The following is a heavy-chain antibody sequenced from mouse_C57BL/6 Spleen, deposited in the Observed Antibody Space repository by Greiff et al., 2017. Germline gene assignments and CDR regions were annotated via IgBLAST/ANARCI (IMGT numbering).Heavy chain of an antibody. CDR2: INPNNGGT. CDR1: GYTFTSYN. J-gene: IGHJ3*01. V-gene: IGHV1-22*01. Sequence: VQLQQSGPELVKPGASVKMSCKASGYTFTSYNMHWVKQSPGKSLEWIGNINPNNGGTSYNPKFKGKATLHVTKASSTAYMELRSLTSEDSAVYYCARGANCAWFADWGPGTLVTVSA. D-gene: IGHD4-1*01. CDR3: ARGANCAWFAD.